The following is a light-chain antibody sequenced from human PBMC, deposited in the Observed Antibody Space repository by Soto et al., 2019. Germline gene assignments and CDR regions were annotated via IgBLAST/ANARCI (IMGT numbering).Light chain of an antibody. CDR3: QQLNSYLFT. Sequence: DIQLTQSPSFLSASVGDRVTITCRARQGISNFLAWYQQKPGKAPKLLIYAASTLQSGVPSRFSGSGFGTEFTLTISSLQPEDFATYYCQQLNSYLFTFGPGTKVDIK. V-gene: IGKV1-9*01. J-gene: IGKJ3*01. CDR1: QGISNF. CDR2: AAS.